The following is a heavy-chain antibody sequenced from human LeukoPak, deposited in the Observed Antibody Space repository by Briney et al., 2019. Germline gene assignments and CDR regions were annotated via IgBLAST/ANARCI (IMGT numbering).Heavy chain of an antibody. J-gene: IGHJ5*02. CDR3: ARDPGWVGYTFDP. V-gene: IGHV3-48*02. Sequence: GGSLRLSCAASGFTFDDYAMNWVRQAPGKGLEWVSYISSSSTNIYYADSVKGRFTISRDNAKNSLYLQMNSLRDEDTAVYYCARDPGWVGYTFDPWGQGTLVTVSS. D-gene: IGHD3-10*01. CDR2: ISSSSTNI. CDR1: GFTFDDYA.